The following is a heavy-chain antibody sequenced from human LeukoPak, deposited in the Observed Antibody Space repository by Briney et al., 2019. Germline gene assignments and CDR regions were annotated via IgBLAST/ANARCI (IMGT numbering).Heavy chain of an antibody. Sequence: SETLSLTCTVSGGSISSYYWSWIRQPPGKGLEWIGDIYYRGSTNYNPSLKSRVTISAGTSKNQFSLKLSSVTAADTAVYYCAREYYGSGSYVIDYWGQGTLVTVSS. D-gene: IGHD3-10*01. CDR3: AREYYGSGSYVIDY. CDR1: GGSISSYY. V-gene: IGHV4-59*01. CDR2: IYYRGST. J-gene: IGHJ4*02.